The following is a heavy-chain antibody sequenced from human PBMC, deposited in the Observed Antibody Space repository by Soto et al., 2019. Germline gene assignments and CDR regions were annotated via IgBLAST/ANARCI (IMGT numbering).Heavy chain of an antibody. V-gene: IGHV4-59*01. CDR3: ARTEGDWSLAY. D-gene: IGHD2-21*02. Sequence: QVQLQESGPGLVKPSETLSLTCTVSGGSISSYYWSWIRQPPGKGLEWIGYIYYSGSTNYNPSLKSRVTISVDTSKNQFSLKLSSVTAADTAVYYCARTEGDWSLAYWGQGTLVTVSS. CDR2: IYYSGST. CDR1: GGSISSYY. J-gene: IGHJ4*02.